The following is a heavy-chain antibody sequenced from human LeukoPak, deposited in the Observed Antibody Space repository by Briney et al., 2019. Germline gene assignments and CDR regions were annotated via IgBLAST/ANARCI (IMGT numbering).Heavy chain of an antibody. CDR3: ARVSSLWFGEVNWFDP. V-gene: IGHV4-31*03. J-gene: IGHJ5*02. CDR2: IYYSGST. CDR1: GGSISSGGYY. Sequence: PSETLSLTCTVSGGSISSGGYYWSWIRQHPGKGLEWIGYIYYSGSTYYNPSLKSRVTISVDTSKNQFSLKPSSVTAADTAVYYCARVSSLWFGEVNWFDPWGQGTLVTVSS. D-gene: IGHD3-10*01.